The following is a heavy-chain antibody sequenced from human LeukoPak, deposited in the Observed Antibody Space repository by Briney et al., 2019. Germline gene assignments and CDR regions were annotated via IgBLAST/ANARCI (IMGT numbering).Heavy chain of an antibody. CDR1: GFTFDDYG. CDR3: ARVHTSGSYLDDAFDI. D-gene: IGHD1-26*01. V-gene: IGHV3-20*04. Sequence: RSGGSLRLXCAASGFTFDDYGMSWGRLAPGKGLEWVSGINWNGGSTGYADSVKGRFTISRDNAKNSLYLQMNSLRAEDTALYYCARVHTSGSYLDDAFDIWGQGTMVTVSS. CDR2: INWNGGST. J-gene: IGHJ3*02.